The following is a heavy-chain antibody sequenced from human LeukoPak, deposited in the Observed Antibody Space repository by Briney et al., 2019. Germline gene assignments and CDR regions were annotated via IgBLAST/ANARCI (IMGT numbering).Heavy chain of an antibody. CDR3: ASAGIAVAGKGDWFDP. D-gene: IGHD6-19*01. V-gene: IGHV1-69*04. CDR2: IIPILGIA. J-gene: IGHJ5*02. CDR1: GGTFSSYA. Sequence: ASVKVSCKASGGTFSSYAISWVRQAPGQGLEWMGRIIPILGIANYAQKFQGRVTITADKSTSTAYMELSSLRSEDTAVYYCASAGIAVAGKGDWFDPWAREPWSPSPQ.